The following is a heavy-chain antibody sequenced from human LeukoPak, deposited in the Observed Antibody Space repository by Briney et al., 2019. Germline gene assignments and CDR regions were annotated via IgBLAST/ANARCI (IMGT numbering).Heavy chain of an antibody. J-gene: IGHJ6*03. D-gene: IGHD5-18*01. Sequence: SETLSLTCSVSGDSISSSSSYWGWIRQPPGKGLEWIGEINHSGSTNYNPSLKSRVTISVDTSKNQFSLKLSSVTAADTAVYYCAILKRGYSYGFYYYYYMDVWGKGTTVTISS. CDR1: GDSISSSSSY. CDR3: AILKRGYSYGFYYYYYMDV. CDR2: INHSGST. V-gene: IGHV4-39*07.